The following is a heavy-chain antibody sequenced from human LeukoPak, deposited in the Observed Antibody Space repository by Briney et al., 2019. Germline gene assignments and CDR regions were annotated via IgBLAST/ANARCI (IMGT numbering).Heavy chain of an antibody. J-gene: IGHJ4*02. Sequence: GGSLRLSCAASGFTFSNAWMSWVRQAPGKGLEWVGRIKSKSDGGTADYAAPVKGRFTISRDDSKNTLYLQMNSLKTEDTAVYYCTIVEGYCNSTSCLDSWGQGALVTVSS. CDR2: IKSKSDGGTA. D-gene: IGHD2-2*01. CDR3: TIVEGYCNSTSCLDS. V-gene: IGHV3-15*01. CDR1: GFTFSNAW.